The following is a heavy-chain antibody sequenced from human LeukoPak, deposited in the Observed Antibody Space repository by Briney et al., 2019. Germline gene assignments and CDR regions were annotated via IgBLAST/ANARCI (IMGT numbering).Heavy chain of an antibody. CDR1: GDSLSSYY. D-gene: IGHD1-1*01. V-gene: IGHV4-59*01. CDR2: IHYSGST. Sequence: SETLSLTCTVSGDSLSSYYLSWVRQPPGKVLEWIGYIHYSGSTNYNPSLKSRVTISVDTSKNQFSLRLSSVTAADTALYYCASGFRGQLGYFDYWGQGTLVTVSS. J-gene: IGHJ4*02. CDR3: ASGFRGQLGYFDY.